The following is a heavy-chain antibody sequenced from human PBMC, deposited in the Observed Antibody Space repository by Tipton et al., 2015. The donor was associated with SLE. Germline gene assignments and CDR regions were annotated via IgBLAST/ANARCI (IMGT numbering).Heavy chain of an antibody. Sequence: TLSLTCTVSGGSISSSSYYWRWVRQSPGKGLAYIGTIHPSGNTHYTPSLSSLVTISRDTSKNQFSLKLSFVTTADTATYYCASGPLRTALSFWGQGTLVTVSS. CDR3: ASGPLRTALSF. J-gene: IGHJ4*02. V-gene: IGHV4-39*07. CDR2: IHPSGNT. D-gene: IGHD5-18*01. CDR1: GGSISSSSYY.